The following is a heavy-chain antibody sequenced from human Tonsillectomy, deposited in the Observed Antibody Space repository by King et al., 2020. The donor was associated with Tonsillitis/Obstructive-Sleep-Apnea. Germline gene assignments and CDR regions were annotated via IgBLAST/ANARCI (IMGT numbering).Heavy chain of an antibody. CDR3: ARGSVEQDWAFDY. D-gene: IGHD3/OR15-3a*01. CDR2: IDHSGST. Sequence: VQLQQWGAGLLRPSETLSLTCGVYGVSFSGYYWTWIRQTPGKGLEWIGEIDHSGSTNNNPYLKSRVTISVDTSNNQCSLNLNSVTAADTAIYYCARGSVEQDWAFDYWGQGTLVTVSS. CDR1: GVSFSGYY. J-gene: IGHJ4*02. V-gene: IGHV4-34*01.